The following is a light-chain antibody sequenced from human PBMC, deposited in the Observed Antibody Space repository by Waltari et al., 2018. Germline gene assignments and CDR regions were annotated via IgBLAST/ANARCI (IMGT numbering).Light chain of an antibody. CDR2: RNN. CDR3: AAWEDSLSGPGV. Sequence: QSVLTQPPSASGTPGQRVTISCSGSSSNIGSNYVYWYQQLPGTAPKLLIYRNNRRPAGAPDRFAGSKSGTSASLAIRGLRSEDEADYYCAAWEDSLSGPGVFGGGTKLTVL. CDR1: SSNIGSNY. J-gene: IGLJ3*02. V-gene: IGLV1-47*01.